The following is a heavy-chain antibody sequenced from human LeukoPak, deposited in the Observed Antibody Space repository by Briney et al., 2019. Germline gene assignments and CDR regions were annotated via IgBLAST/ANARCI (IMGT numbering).Heavy chain of an antibody. CDR1: GYTFTGYY. CDR2: INPNSGGT. V-gene: IGHV1-2*02. CDR3: AGSDFWRNRYYYYYMDV. D-gene: IGHD3-3*01. J-gene: IGHJ6*03. Sequence: ASVKVSCKASGYTFTGYYMHWVRQAPGQGLEWMGWINPNSGGTNYAQKFQGRVTMTRDTSISTAYMELSRLRSDDTAVYYCAGSDFWRNRYYYYYMDVWGKGTTVTVSS.